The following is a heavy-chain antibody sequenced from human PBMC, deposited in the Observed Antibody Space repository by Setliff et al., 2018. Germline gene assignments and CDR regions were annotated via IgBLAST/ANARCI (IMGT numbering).Heavy chain of an antibody. J-gene: IGHJ3*02. V-gene: IGHV4-4*07. CDR3: ARDRKDYYDSSGYYYALAFDI. Sequence: KPSETLSLTCTVSGGSISSYYWSWIRQPAGKGLEWIGRIYTSGSTNYNPSLKSRVTMSVDTSKNQFSLKLSSVTAADTAVYYCARDRKDYYDSSGYYYALAFDIWGQGTMVTVSS. CDR1: GGSISSYY. D-gene: IGHD3-22*01. CDR2: IYTSGST.